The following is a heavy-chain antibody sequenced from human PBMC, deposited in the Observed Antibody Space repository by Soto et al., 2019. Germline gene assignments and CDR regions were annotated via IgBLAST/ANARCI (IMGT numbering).Heavy chain of an antibody. V-gene: IGHV4-31*03. Sequence: SETLSLTCTVSGGSISSGGYYWSWIRQHPGKGLEWIGYIYYSGSTYYNPSLKSRVTISVDTSKNQFSLKLSSVTAADTAVYYCARGAYYYGSGLDVWGKGTTVTVSS. CDR3: ARGAYYYGSGLDV. D-gene: IGHD3-10*01. CDR1: GGSISSGGYY. CDR2: IYYSGST. J-gene: IGHJ6*04.